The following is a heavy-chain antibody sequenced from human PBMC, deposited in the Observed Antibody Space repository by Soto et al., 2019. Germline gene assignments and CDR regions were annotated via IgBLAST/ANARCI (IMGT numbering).Heavy chain of an antibody. V-gene: IGHV1-69*06. Sequence: QVQLVQSGAEVKTPGSSLKVSCKVSGSRFSNYVISWVRQAPGHGLEWLGRIIPIFNSTKYAQNFQGRVTITADKSTSTASLELSSLRSDDTAVNYCAREGRGKKAGYNGLVSLGYWGQGTLVTVSS. J-gene: IGHJ4*02. CDR3: AREGRGKKAGYNGLVSLGY. CDR1: GSRFSNYV. D-gene: IGHD2-2*02. CDR2: IIPIFNST.